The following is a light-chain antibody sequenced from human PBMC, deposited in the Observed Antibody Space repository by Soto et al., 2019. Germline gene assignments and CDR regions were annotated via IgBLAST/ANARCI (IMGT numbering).Light chain of an antibody. V-gene: IGKV3-20*01. CDR2: GVS. J-gene: IGKJ1*01. CDR1: QSVSSNY. CDR3: HKYGASPWT. Sequence: EIVLTQSPGTLSLSAVERSTLSCRASQSVSSNYFAWFQQRPGQAPRLLIYGVSTRATGTPDRFSASGSATEFTLNINRLEPEDFAVYYCHKYGASPWTCGQGNKGDIK.